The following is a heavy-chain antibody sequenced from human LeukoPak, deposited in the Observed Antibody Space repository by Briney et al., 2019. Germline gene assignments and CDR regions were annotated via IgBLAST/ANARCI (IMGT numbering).Heavy chain of an antibody. V-gene: IGHV4-34*01. CDR3: ARSYGSGSYRLFDY. J-gene: IGHJ4*02. D-gene: IGHD3-10*01. CDR2: INHSGST. Sequence: SETLSLTCAVYGGSFSGYYWSWIRQPPGKGLEWIGEINHSGSTNHNPSLKSRVTISVDTSKNQFSLKLSSVTAADTAVYYCARSYGSGSYRLFDYWGQGTLVTVSS. CDR1: GGSFSGYY.